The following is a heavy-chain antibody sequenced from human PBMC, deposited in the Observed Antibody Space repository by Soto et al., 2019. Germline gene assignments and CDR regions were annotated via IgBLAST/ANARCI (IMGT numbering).Heavy chain of an antibody. CDR3: AKVGDHNYYDSSGYYFDY. V-gene: IGHV3-23*01. CDR1: GFTFSMYA. Sequence: LRLSSSASGFTFSMYAMSWVRQSRGKGLEWVSAISGSGGSTYYADSVKGRFTISRDNSKNTLYLQMNSLRAEDTAVYYCAKVGDHNYYDSSGYYFDYWGQGTLVTVSS. J-gene: IGHJ4*02. D-gene: IGHD3-22*01. CDR2: ISGSGGST.